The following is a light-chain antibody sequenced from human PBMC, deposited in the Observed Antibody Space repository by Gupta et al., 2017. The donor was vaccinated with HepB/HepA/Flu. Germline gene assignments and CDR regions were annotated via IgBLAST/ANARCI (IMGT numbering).Light chain of an antibody. V-gene: IGLV2-8*01. CDR2: EVY. CDR3: FAYAVANNYV. CDR1: TSDVGHSDF. J-gene: IGLJ1*01. Sequence: QSALTQPPSASGSPGQSVTISCTGSTSDVGHSDFVSWYQQSPGKPPRLIIFEVYKRPSGVPDRFSGSQSGNTASLSVSGLQAEDEADYYCFAYAVANNYVFGTGTTVTV.